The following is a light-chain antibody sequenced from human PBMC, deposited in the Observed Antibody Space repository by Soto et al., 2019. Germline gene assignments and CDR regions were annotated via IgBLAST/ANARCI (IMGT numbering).Light chain of an antibody. J-gene: IGKJ2*01. CDR3: LQDYIYSPT. CDR1: QGIRND. Sequence: AIQMTQSPSSLSASVGDRVTITCRASQGIRNDLGWYQQKPGKAPKLLIYAASSLETGVPSRFSGRGSGTDFTLTISSLQPEDFATYYCLQDYIYSPTFGQGTKLEIK. V-gene: IGKV1-6*01. CDR2: AAS.